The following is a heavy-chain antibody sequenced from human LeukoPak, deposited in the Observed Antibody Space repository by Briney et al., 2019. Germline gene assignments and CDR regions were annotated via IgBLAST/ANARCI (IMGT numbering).Heavy chain of an antibody. V-gene: IGHV3-23*01. CDR3: AKDRNSLVPNWFDP. D-gene: IGHD2/OR15-2a*01. J-gene: IGHJ5*02. Sequence: GGSLRLSCAASGFTFSSFWTHWVRQPPGKGLVWVSAINGSGGSTYYADSVKGRFTISRDNSKNTLYLQMNSLRAEDTAVYYCAKDRNSLVPNWFDPWGQGTLVTVSS. CDR1: GFTFSSFW. CDR2: INGSGGST.